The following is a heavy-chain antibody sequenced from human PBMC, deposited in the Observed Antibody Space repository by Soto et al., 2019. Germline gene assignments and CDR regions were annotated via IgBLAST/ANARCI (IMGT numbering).Heavy chain of an antibody. J-gene: IGHJ5*02. D-gene: IGHD6-19*01. CDR3: ATSEGWNWFDP. Sequence: QVQLVQFGVEVRNLGSWVKVPCRAPGATFSGYAISGVRQAPGQGLGWMGGILPIFGTANYAQKVQGRVTITADESTSTAYMELSSLRSEDTAVYYCATSEGWNWFDPWGQGTLVTVSS. V-gene: IGHV1-69*01. CDR1: GATFSGYA. CDR2: ILPIFGTA.